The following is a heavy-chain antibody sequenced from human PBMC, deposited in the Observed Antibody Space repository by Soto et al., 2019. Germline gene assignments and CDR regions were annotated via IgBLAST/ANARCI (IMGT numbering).Heavy chain of an antibody. Sequence: GGSLRLSCAASGFTFSSYSMNWVRQAPGKGLEWVSYISSSSSTIYYADSVKGRFTISRDNAKNSLYLQMNSLRDEDTAVYYCASSYDFWSGYPDYWGQGTLVTVSS. CDR1: GFTFSSYS. CDR2: ISSSSSTI. J-gene: IGHJ4*02. CDR3: ASSYDFWSGYPDY. D-gene: IGHD3-3*01. V-gene: IGHV3-48*02.